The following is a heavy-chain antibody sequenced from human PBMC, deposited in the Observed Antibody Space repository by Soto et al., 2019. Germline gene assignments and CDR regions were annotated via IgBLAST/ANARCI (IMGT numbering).Heavy chain of an antibody. Sequence: ASVKVSCKASGYTFTSYGISWVRQAPGQGLEWMGWISAYNGNTNYAQKLQGRVTMTTDTSTSTAYMELRSLRSDDTAVYYCARHSPRIQLWSPYYYYGMDVWGQGTTVTVSS. J-gene: IGHJ6*02. CDR3: ARHSPRIQLWSPYYYYGMDV. V-gene: IGHV1-18*04. D-gene: IGHD5-18*01. CDR2: ISAYNGNT. CDR1: GYTFTSYG.